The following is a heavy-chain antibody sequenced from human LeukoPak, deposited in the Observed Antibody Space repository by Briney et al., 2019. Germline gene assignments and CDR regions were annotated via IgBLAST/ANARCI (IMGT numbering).Heavy chain of an antibody. V-gene: IGHV1-69*05. D-gene: IGHD3-10*01. CDR3: ARGGAGSGNVYNWFDP. Sequence: ASVKVSCKASGGTFSSYAISWVRQGPGQGLEWMGGIIPIFGTANYAQKFQGRVTITTDESTSTAYMELSSLRSEDTAVYYCARGGAGSGNVYNWFDPWGQGTLVTVSS. J-gene: IGHJ5*02. CDR2: IIPIFGTA. CDR1: GGTFSSYA.